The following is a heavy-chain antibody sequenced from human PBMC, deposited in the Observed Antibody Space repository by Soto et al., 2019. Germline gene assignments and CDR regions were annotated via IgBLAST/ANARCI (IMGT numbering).Heavy chain of an antibody. V-gene: IGHV3-23*01. J-gene: IGHJ4*02. Sequence: QSGGSLRLSCAASGFTFSSYAMSWVRQAPGKGLEWVSAISGSGGSTYYADSVKGRFTISRDNSKNTLYLQMNSLRAEDTAVYYCAKRPKYSSWSHFDYWGQGTLVTVSS. CDR3: AKRPKYSSWSHFDY. CDR2: ISGSGGST. D-gene: IGHD6-13*01. CDR1: GFTFSSYA.